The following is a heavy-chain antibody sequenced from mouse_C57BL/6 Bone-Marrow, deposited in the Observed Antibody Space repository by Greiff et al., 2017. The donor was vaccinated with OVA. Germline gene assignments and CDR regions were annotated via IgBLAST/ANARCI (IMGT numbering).Heavy chain of an antibody. J-gene: IGHJ4*01. CDR3: ARRHYRMDY. V-gene: IGHV1-74*01. D-gene: IGHD2-14*01. Sequence: QVQLKQPGAELVKPGASVKVSCKASGYTFTSYWMHWVKQRPGQGLEWIGVINPNYGTTSYNQKFKGKATLTVDKSSSTAYMKLNSLTSEDSAVYYCARRHYRMDYWGQGTSVTVSS. CDR2: INPNYGTT. CDR1: GYTFTSYW.